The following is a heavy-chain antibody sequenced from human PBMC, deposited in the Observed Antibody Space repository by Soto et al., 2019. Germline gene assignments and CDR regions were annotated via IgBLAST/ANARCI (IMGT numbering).Heavy chain of an antibody. V-gene: IGHV1-69*13. CDR2: IIPIFGTA. CDR3: ATTRGYSGYENDKPFDY. Sequence: ASVKVSCKASGGTFSSYAISWVRQAPGQGLEWMGGIIPIFGTANYAQKFQGRVTITADESTSTAYMELSSLRSEDTAVYYCATTRGYSGYENDKPFDYWGQGTLVTVS. D-gene: IGHD5-12*01. CDR1: GGTFSSYA. J-gene: IGHJ4*02.